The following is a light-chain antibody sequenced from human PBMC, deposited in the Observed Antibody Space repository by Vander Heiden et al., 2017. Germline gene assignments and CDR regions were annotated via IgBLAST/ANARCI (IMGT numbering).Light chain of an antibody. CDR2: GAS. J-gene: IGKJ1*01. Sequence: EIVLTQSPATLSVSPGERVTLSCRASQTVSSNLAWYQQKPGQAPRLLIYGASTRANSMPARFSGSGSGTEFTLTISSLHSEDFAVYYCQQYYNRPWTFGQGTKVEIK. CDR1: QTVSSN. V-gene: IGKV3-15*01. CDR3: QQYYNRPWT.